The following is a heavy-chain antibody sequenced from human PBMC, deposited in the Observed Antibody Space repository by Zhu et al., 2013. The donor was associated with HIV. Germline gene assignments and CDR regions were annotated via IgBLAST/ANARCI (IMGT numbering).Heavy chain of an antibody. V-gene: IGHV1-2*02. CDR3: ARRELPYYFHY. CDR2: INPNSGGT. D-gene: IGHD3-10*01. CDR1: GYTFTGYY. J-gene: IGHJ4*02. Sequence: QVQLVQSGAEVKKPGASVKVSCKASGYTFTGYYMHWVRQAPGQGLEWMGWINPNSGGTNYAQKFQGRVTMTRSTSINTVYMELTSLRSEDTAVYYCARRELPYYFHYWGQGTLVTVSS.